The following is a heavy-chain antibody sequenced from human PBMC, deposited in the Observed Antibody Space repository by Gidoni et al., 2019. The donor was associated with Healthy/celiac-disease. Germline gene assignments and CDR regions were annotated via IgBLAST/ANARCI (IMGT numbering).Heavy chain of an antibody. V-gene: IGHV1-58*01. D-gene: IGHD3-10*01. CDR1: GFTFTSSA. Sequence: QMQLVQSGPEVKKPGTSVKVSCKASGFTFTSSAVQWVRQARGQRLEWIGWIGVGSGNTNYAQKFQERVTITRDMSTSTAYMELSSLRSEDTAVYYCAAVGDRGTMVQALWGQGTTVTVSS. J-gene: IGHJ6*02. CDR2: IGVGSGNT. CDR3: AAVGDRGTMVQAL.